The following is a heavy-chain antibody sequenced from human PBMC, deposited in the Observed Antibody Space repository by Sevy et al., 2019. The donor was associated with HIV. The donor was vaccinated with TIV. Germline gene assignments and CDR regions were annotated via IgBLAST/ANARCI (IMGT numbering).Heavy chain of an antibody. D-gene: IGHD2-2*01. V-gene: IGHV4-34*01. CDR3: ARAPPVVVVPGAPSWFDP. CDR2: INHSGST. Sequence: SKTLSLTCAVYGGSFSGYYWNWIRQSPGKGLEWIGEINHSGSTHYNPSLKSRVTISVDTSKNQFSLRLNSVTAADTAVYYCARAPPVVVVPGAPSWFDPWCQGTLVTVSS. CDR1: GGSFSGYY. J-gene: IGHJ5*02.